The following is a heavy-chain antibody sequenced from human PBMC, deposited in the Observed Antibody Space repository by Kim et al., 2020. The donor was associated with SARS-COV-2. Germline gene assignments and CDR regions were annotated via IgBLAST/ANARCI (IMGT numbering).Heavy chain of an antibody. V-gene: IGHV4-30-2*03. J-gene: IGHJ4*02. CDR3: ARPGNVRVAAAYFDY. D-gene: IGHD6-13*01. Sequence: NPSLKGRVTKAVDTSKNQFSLKLSFVTAADTAVYYCARPGNVRVAAAYFDYWCQGTLVSVYS.